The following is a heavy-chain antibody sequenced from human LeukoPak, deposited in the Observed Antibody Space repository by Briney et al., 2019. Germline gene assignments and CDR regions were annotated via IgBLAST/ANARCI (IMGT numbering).Heavy chain of an antibody. V-gene: IGHV4-59*01. CDR3: ARAYSSGWPGAFDI. Sequence: SETVSRPCTVSGGSISSYYWSYIRQPPGKGPEWIGYIYYSGSTNYNPSLKSRVTILVDTSKNQFSLKLSSVTAADTAVYYCARAYSSGWPGAFDIWGQGTMVTVSS. CDR2: IYYSGST. CDR1: GGSISSYY. J-gene: IGHJ3*02. D-gene: IGHD6-19*01.